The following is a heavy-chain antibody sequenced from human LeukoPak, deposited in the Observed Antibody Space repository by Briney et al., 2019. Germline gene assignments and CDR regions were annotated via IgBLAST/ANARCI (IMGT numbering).Heavy chain of an antibody. Sequence: GGSLRLSCAASGFTFSSYAMSWVRQAPGKGLEWVSAISGSGGSTYYGDSVKGRFTISRDNSKNTLYLQMNSLRAEDTAVYYCAKGSGYSYGYFDYWGQGALVTVSS. J-gene: IGHJ4*02. D-gene: IGHD5-18*01. CDR1: GFTFSSYA. CDR3: AKGSGYSYGYFDY. CDR2: ISGSGGST. V-gene: IGHV3-23*01.